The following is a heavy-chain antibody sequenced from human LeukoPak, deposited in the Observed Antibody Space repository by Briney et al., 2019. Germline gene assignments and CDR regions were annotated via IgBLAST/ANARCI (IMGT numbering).Heavy chain of an antibody. D-gene: IGHD3-22*01. CDR1: GFTFSSYS. V-gene: IGHV3-48*04. J-gene: IGHJ4*02. CDR2: ISSSSSTI. Sequence: GGSLRLSCAASGFTFSSYSMNWVRQAPGKGLEWVSYISSSSSTIYYADSVKGRFTISRDNAKNSLYLQMNSLRAEDTAVYYCARGPTYYYDSSGRDYWGQGTLVTVSS. CDR3: ARGPTYYYDSSGRDY.